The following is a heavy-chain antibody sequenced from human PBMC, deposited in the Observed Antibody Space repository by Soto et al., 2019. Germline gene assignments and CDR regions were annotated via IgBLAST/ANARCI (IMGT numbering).Heavy chain of an antibody. D-gene: IGHD6-19*01. CDR1: GFTFSSYA. V-gene: IGHV3-64D*08. J-gene: IGHJ4*02. CDR3: VKDHWDSSGWIFDY. Sequence: GGSLGLSCSASGFTFSSYAMHWVRQAPGKGLEYVSAISSNGGSTYYADSVKGRFTISRDNSKNTLYLQMSSLRAEDTAVYYCVKDHWDSSGWIFDYWGQGTLVTVSS. CDR2: ISSNGGST.